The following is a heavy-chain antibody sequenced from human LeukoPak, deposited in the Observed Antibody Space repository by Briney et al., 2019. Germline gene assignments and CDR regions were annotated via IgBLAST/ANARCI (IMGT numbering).Heavy chain of an antibody. J-gene: IGHJ4*02. CDR3: AKDFFPTGTTPLLDC. D-gene: IGHD1-7*01. CDR1: GFTFDDYA. CDR2: ISWNSGSI. V-gene: IGHV3-9*01. Sequence: GRSLRLSCAASGFTFDDYAMHWVRQAPGKGLEWVSGISWNSGSIGYADSVKGRFTISRDNAKNSLYLQTNSLRAEDTALYYCAKDFFPTGTTPLLDCWGQGTLVTVSS.